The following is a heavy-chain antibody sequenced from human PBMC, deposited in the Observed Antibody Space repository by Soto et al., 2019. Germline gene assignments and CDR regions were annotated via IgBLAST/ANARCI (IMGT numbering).Heavy chain of an antibody. J-gene: IGHJ4*02. D-gene: IGHD3-10*01. CDR2: IYDSGST. Sequence: QVQLQESGPGLVRPSQTLSLTCTVSGGSISSGGYYWSWIRQHPGKGLEWIGYIYDSGSTYYNPSLKIQVTISVDTSKNQFSLKLSSVTAADTAVYYCARGITMVRGVIDYFDYWGQGTLVTVS. V-gene: IGHV4-31*01. CDR3: ARGITMVRGVIDYFDY. CDR1: GGSISSGGYY.